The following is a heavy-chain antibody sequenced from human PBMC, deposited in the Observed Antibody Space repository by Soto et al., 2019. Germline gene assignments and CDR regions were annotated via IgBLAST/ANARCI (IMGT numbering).Heavy chain of an antibody. CDR3: AKETTAAGIIDY. D-gene: IGHD6-13*01. CDR1: GFTFSSYG. V-gene: IGHV3-30*18. J-gene: IGHJ4*02. CDR2: ISYDGSNK. Sequence: ESGGGVVQPGRSLRLSCAASGFTFSSYGMHWVRQAPGKGLEWVAVISYDGSNKYYADSVKGRFTISRDNSKNTLYLQMNSLRAEDTAVYYCAKETTAAGIIDYWGQGTLVTVSS.